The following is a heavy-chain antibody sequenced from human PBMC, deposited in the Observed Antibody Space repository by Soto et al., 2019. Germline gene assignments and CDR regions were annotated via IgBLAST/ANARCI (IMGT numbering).Heavy chain of an antibody. CDR1: GYTFTGYY. CDR3: ARDGTMVRGVSSPDYYYYYMDV. V-gene: IGHV1-2*04. J-gene: IGHJ6*03. D-gene: IGHD3-10*01. CDR2: INPNSGGT. Sequence: ASVKVSCKASGYTFTGYYMHWVRQAPGQGLEWMGWINPNSGGTNYAQKFQGWVTMTRDTSISTAYMELSRLRSDDTAVYYCARDGTMVRGVSSPDYYYYYMDVWGKGTTVTVSS.